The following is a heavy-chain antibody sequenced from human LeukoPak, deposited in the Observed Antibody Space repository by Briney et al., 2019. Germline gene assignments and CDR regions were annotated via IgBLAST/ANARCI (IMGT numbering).Heavy chain of an antibody. CDR2: ISGNSATI. D-gene: IGHD3-22*01. CDR3: ARDSASIGHNDAFDI. V-gene: IGHV3-48*04. Sequence: GGSLRLSCTAPGFTFNSYHMNWVRQAPGKGLEWVSYISGNSATIYYVDSVKGRFTISRDNAKNSLFLQMNSLRAEDTAVYYCARDSASIGHNDAFDIWGQGTMVTVSS. J-gene: IGHJ3*02. CDR1: GFTFNSYH.